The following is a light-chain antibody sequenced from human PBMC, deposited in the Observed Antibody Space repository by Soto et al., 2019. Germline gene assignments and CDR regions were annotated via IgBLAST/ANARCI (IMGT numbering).Light chain of an antibody. Sequence: AIQMTQSPSSLSASVGDRVTITCRATQGIRNDLGWYQQKAGKAPKLLIYGASTLQSGVPSRFSGRGSGTDFTLTISSLQPEDFATYYCLQDYNYPRTFGQGKKLEIK. CDR1: QGIRND. J-gene: IGKJ2*02. V-gene: IGKV1-6*01. CDR2: GAS. CDR3: LQDYNYPRT.